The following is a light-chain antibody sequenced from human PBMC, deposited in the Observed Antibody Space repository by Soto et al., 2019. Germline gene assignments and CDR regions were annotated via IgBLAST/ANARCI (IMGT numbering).Light chain of an antibody. CDR2: GAS. CDR1: QSVSPSS. J-gene: IGKJ4*02. Sequence: IVITQSPSPLSLSPVESATPFCRASQSVSPSSLAWYQQRPGQSPRLLIYGASSRATGIPDRFSGRGSGTDFTLIISRLEPEDFAVYYCQQFAGAFGGGTKVDIK. CDR3: QQFAGA. V-gene: IGKV3-20*01.